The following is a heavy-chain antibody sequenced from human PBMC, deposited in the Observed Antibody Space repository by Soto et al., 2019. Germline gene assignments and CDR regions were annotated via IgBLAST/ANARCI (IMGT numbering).Heavy chain of an antibody. CDR1: GFTFSSYG. Sequence: GGSLRLSCAASGFTFSSYGMHWVRQAPGKGLEWVAVISYDGSNKYYADSVKGRFTISRDNSKNTLYLQMNSLRAEDTAVYYCAKAISYGDYVDYWGQGTLVNVSS. J-gene: IGHJ4*02. D-gene: IGHD4-17*01. CDR2: ISYDGSNK. CDR3: AKAISYGDYVDY. V-gene: IGHV3-30*18.